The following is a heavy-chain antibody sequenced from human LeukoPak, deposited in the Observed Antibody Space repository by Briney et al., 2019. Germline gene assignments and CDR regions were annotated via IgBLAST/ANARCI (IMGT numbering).Heavy chain of an antibody. CDR2: IYTSGST. CDR1: GGSISSGSYY. CDR3: ARGRGGACSGGSCYLEGWFDP. J-gene: IGHJ5*02. V-gene: IGHV4-61*02. D-gene: IGHD2-15*01. Sequence: PSQTLSLTCTVSGGSISSGSYYWSWIRQPAGKGLEWIGRIYTSGSTNYNPSLKSRVTISVDTSKNQFSLKLSSVTAADTAVYYCARGRGGACSGGSCYLEGWFDPWGQGTLVTVSS.